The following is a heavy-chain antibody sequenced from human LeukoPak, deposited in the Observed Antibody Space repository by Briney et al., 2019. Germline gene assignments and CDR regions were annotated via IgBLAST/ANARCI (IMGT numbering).Heavy chain of an antibody. CDR3: ARGSILYSESYYP. CDR1: GFTFSSDW. J-gene: IGHJ5*02. D-gene: IGHD1-26*01. V-gene: IGHV3-74*01. Sequence: PGGSLRLSCAASGFTFSSDWMHWVRQAPGKGLVWVSRINSDGSSTSYADSVKGRFTISRDNAKNTLYLQMNSLRAEDTAVYYCARGSILYSESYYPWGQGTLVTVSS. CDR2: INSDGSST.